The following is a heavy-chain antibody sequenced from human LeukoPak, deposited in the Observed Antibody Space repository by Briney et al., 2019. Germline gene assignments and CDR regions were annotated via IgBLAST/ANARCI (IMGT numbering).Heavy chain of an antibody. CDR2: INHSGST. V-gene: IGHV4-34*01. CDR3: ARGRIRTGYCSGGSCYYSYGMDV. J-gene: IGHJ6*02. Sequence: SETLSLTCTVSGGSISSYYWSWIRQPPGKGLEWIGEINHSGSTNYNPSLKSRVTISVDTSKNQFSLKLSSVTAADTAVYYCARGRIRTGYCSGGSCYYSYGMDVWGQGTTVTVSS. D-gene: IGHD2-15*01. CDR1: GGSISSYY.